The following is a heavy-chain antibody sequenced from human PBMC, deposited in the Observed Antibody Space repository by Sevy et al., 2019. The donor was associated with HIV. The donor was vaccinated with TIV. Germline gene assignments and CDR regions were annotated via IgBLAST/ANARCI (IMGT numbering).Heavy chain of an antibody. J-gene: IGHJ3*02. Sequence: GGSLRLSCAASGFTFSSYWIHWVRQAPGKGLVWVSRINSDGSSTSYADSVKGGFTISRDNAKNTLYLQMNSLRAEDTAVYYCARVLRGRYSSPNDAFDIWGQGTMVTVSS. CDR2: INSDGSST. D-gene: IGHD6-13*01. V-gene: IGHV3-74*01. CDR3: ARVLRGRYSSPNDAFDI. CDR1: GFTFSSYW.